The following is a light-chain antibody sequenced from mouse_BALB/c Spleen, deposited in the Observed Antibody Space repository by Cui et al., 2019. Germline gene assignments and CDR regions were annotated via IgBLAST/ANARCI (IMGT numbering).Light chain of an antibody. Sequence: DIQLPQSPASQSASPGESVTITCLASQTIGTWLAWYQQKPGKSPQLLIYAATSLADGVPSRFSGSGSGTKFSFKISSLQAEDCVSYYCQQLYSTPYTFGGGTKLEIK. CDR2: AAT. J-gene: IGKJ2*01. V-gene: IGKV12-98*01. CDR3: QQLYSTPYT. CDR1: QTIGTW.